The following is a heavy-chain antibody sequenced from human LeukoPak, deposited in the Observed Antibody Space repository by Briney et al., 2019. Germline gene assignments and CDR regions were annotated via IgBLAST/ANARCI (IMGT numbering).Heavy chain of an antibody. J-gene: IGHJ3*02. CDR2: ISNDSVDK. D-gene: IGHD3-3*01. CDR3: ARRDWVSGAVRAFDI. CDR1: GFRFSDYY. Sequence: GGSLRLSCVRPGFRFSDYYMSWIRQAPGKGLEWVSYISNDSVDKYYVDSVRGRFTISRDNAKKSMYLQMSGLRVEDTAVYYCARRDWVSGAVRAFDIWGQGTMVTVSS. V-gene: IGHV3-11*04.